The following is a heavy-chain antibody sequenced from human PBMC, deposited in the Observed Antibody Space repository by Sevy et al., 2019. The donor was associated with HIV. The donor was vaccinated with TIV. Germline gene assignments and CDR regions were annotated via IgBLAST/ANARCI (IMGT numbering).Heavy chain of an antibody. Sequence: GESLKISCVTSGFTFSTYWMTWVRQAPGKGLEWVANIKQDGSQKYYVDSVKGRFTISRDNAKNSLYLQMNSLRAEDTAVYFCARAVGGGGGLGAYWGPGTLVTVSS. D-gene: IGHD2-15*01. V-gene: IGHV3-7*01. J-gene: IGHJ4*02. CDR3: ARAVGGGGGLGAY. CDR2: IKQDGSQK. CDR1: GFTFSTYW.